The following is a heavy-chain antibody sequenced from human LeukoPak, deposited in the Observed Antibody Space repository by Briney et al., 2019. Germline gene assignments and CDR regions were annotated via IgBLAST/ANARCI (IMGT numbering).Heavy chain of an antibody. D-gene: IGHD2-2*01. J-gene: IGHJ4*02. Sequence: SETLSLTCAVYGGSFSGYYWRWMRQPPGKGLEWIGEINHSGSTNYNPSLKRRITISVDTSKNQFSLKLSSVTAADTAVYYCARLGYCSSTSCYPYDYWGQGTLVTVSS. CDR2: INHSGST. CDR3: ARLGYCSSTSCYPYDY. V-gene: IGHV4-34*01. CDR1: GGSFSGYY.